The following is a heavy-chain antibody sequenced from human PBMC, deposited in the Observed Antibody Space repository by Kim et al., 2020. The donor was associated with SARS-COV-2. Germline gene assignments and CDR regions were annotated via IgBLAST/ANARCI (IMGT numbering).Heavy chain of an antibody. CDR2: IYYSGST. D-gene: IGHD2-21*01. CDR1: GGSISSSSYY. V-gene: IGHV4-39*01. CDR3: ARHVEGRVVLIAIYARWFEP. J-gene: IGHJ5*02. Sequence: SETLSLTCTVSGGSISSSSYYWGWIRQPPGKGLEWIGSIYYSGSTYYNPSLKSRVTISVDTSKNQFSLKLSSVTAADTAVYYCARHVEGRVVLIAIYARWFEPWGQGTLGTVSS.